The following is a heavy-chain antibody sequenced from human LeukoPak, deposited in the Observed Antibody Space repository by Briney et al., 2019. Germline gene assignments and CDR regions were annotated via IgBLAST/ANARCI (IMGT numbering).Heavy chain of an antibody. Sequence: PSETLSLTCAVYGGSFSGYYWSWIRQPPGKGLEWIGEIHHSGSTNYNPSLKSRVTISVDTSKNQFSLKLSSVTAADTAVYYCARGWNSSGWYRYYYYMDVWGKGTTVTVSS. CDR1: GGSFSGYY. CDR3: ARGWNSSGWYRYYYYMDV. CDR2: IHHSGST. J-gene: IGHJ6*03. V-gene: IGHV4-34*01. D-gene: IGHD6-19*01.